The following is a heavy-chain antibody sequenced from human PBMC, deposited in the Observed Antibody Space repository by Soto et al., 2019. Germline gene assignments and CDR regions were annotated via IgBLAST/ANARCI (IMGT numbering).Heavy chain of an antibody. D-gene: IGHD3-22*01. CDR3: AKRSDGSGYYPPDY. Sequence: GGSLRLSCAASGFTFINYGMHWVRQAPGKGLEWLALISYDGRTKFYVDSVKGRFTISRDNSKNTLYLQMDSLRTEDTAVYYCAKRSDGSGYYPPDYWGQGTLVTVSS. J-gene: IGHJ4*02. CDR2: ISYDGRTK. V-gene: IGHV3-30*18. CDR1: GFTFINYG.